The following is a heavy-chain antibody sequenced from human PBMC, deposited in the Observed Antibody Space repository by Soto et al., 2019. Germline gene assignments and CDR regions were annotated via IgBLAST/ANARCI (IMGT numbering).Heavy chain of an antibody. CDR3: ASSTYYDFWSGYYSSDHYYYYYMDV. CDR1: GGSISSYY. Sequence: SETLSLTCTVSGGSISSYYWSWIRQPPGKGLEWIGYIYYSGSTNYNPSLKSRVTISVDTSKNQFSLKLSSVTAADTAVYYCASSTYYDFWSGYYSSDHYYYYYMDVWGKGTTVTVSS. J-gene: IGHJ6*03. V-gene: IGHV4-59*08. D-gene: IGHD3-3*01. CDR2: IYYSGST.